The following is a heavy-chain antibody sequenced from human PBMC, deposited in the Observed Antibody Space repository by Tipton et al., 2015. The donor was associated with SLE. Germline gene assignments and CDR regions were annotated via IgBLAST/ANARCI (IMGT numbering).Heavy chain of an antibody. CDR1: GGSFSGYY. J-gene: IGHJ3*02. CDR2: INHSGST. Sequence: TLSLTCAVYGGSFSGYYWSWIRQPPGKGLEWIGEINHSGSTNYNPSLKSRVTISVDTSKNQFSLKLSSVTAADTAVYYCARTGYGDNDAFDIWGQGTMVTVSS. CDR3: ARTGYGDNDAFDI. V-gene: IGHV4-34*01. D-gene: IGHD4-17*01.